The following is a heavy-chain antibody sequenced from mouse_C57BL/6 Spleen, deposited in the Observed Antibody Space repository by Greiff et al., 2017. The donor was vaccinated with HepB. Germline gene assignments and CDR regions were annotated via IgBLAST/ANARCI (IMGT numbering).Heavy chain of an antibody. CDR2: SRNKANDYTT. V-gene: IGHV7-1*01. J-gene: IGHJ1*03. CDR3: ARDVPFYGYFYV. Sequence: EVMLVDSGGGLVQSGRSLRLSCATSGFTFSDFYMEWVRQAPGKGLEWIAASRNKANDYTTEYSASVKGRFIVSRDTSQSILYLQMNALRAEDTAIYYCARDVPFYGYFYVWGTGTTVTVSS. CDR1: GFTFSDFY.